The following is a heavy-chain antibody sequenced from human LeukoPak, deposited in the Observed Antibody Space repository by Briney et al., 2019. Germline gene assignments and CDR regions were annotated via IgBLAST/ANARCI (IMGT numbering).Heavy chain of an antibody. CDR2: IYTSGST. D-gene: IGHD6-13*01. Sequence: SETLSLTCTVSGGSIGSYYWSWIRQPAGKGLEWIGRIYTSGSTNYNPSLKSRVTMSVDTSKNQFSLKLSSVTAADTAVYYYARLAAAGTYYGMDVWGQGTTVTVSS. CDR1: GGSIGSYY. V-gene: IGHV4-4*07. CDR3: ARLAAAGTYYGMDV. J-gene: IGHJ6*02.